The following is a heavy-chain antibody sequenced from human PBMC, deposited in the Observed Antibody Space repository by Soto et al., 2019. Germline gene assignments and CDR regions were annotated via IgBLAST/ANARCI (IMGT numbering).Heavy chain of an antibody. J-gene: IGHJ4*02. CDR3: GRGRSGQIVVFY. V-gene: IGHV1-2*02. Sequence: ASVKVSCKASGYTFTGHYIHWVRQAPEQGPEWMGEIGPESGATRYAQKFQGRVTMTRDTSITTVYMELKGLSPDDTAVYYCGRGRSGQIVVFYWGQGTPVTVSS. CDR1: GYTFTGHY. CDR2: IGPESGAT. D-gene: IGHD1-26*01.